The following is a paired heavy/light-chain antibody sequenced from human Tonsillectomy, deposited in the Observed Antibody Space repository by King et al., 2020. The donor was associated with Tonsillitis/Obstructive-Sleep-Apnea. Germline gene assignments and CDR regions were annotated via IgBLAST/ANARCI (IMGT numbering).Light chain of an antibody. J-gene: IGLJ2*01. CDR1: SSNIGSNT. Sequence: QSVLTQPPSASGTPGQRVTISCSGSSSNIGSNTVNWYQQLPGTAPKLLIYSNNQRPSGVPDRFSGSKSGTSASLAISGLQSEDEADYYCAAWDDSLNGHVVFGGGTKLTVL. CDR2: SNN. CDR3: AAWDDSLNGHVV. V-gene: IGLV1-44*01.
Heavy chain of an antibody. CDR3: ARGWIAAAGNHPTGDYYYMDV. J-gene: IGHJ6*03. V-gene: IGHV3-11*05. Sequence: QVQLVESGGGLVKPGGSLRLSCAASGFTFSDYYMSWIRQAPGKGLEWVSYISSSSSYTNYADSVKGRFTISRDNAKNSLYLQMNSLRAEDTAVYYCARGWIAAAGNHPTGDYYYMDVWGKGTTVTVSS. CDR1: GFTFSDYY. D-gene: IGHD6-13*01. CDR2: ISSSSSYT.